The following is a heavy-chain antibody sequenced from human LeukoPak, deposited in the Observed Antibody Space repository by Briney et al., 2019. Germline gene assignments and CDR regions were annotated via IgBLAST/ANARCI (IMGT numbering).Heavy chain of an antibody. CDR1: GYTFTGYY. V-gene: IGHV1-2*02. J-gene: IGHJ4*02. CDR3: ARVRTQVGATFDY. CDR2: INPNSGGT. Sequence: GASVKVSCKASGYTFTGYYMHWVRQAPGQGLEWMGWINPNSGGTNYAQKFQGRGTMTRDTSISTAYMELSRLRSDDTAVYYCARVRTQVGATFDYWGQGTLVTVSS. D-gene: IGHD1-26*01.